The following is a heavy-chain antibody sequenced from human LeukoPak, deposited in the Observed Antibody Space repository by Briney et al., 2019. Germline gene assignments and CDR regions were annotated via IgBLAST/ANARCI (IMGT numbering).Heavy chain of an antibody. D-gene: IGHD3-3*01. CDR2: INSDGSST. Sequence: PGGSLRLSCAASGFTFSNYWMHWVRHAPGKGLVWVSRINSDGSSTSYADSVKGRFTISRDSAKNTLYLQMNSLRVEDTAVYYCARGYNDFWSGYIDYWGQGTLVTVSS. CDR1: GFTFSNYW. V-gene: IGHV3-74*01. J-gene: IGHJ4*02. CDR3: ARGYNDFWSGYIDY.